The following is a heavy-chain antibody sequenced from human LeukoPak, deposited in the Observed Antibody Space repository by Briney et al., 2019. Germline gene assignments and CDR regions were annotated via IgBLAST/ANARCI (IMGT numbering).Heavy chain of an antibody. D-gene: IGHD2-21*01. J-gene: IGHJ4*02. CDR1: GGSISSGGYY. V-gene: IGHV4-30-2*01. CDR2: ADHYGST. CDR3: ARGWWGSPDY. Sequence: SQTLSLTCTVSGGSISSGGYYWNWIRQPPGKGLEWIGEADHYGSTNYNPSLNSRVTISVDLSKNQFSLNLKYVTAADTAIYYCARGWWGSPDYWGQGILVTVSS.